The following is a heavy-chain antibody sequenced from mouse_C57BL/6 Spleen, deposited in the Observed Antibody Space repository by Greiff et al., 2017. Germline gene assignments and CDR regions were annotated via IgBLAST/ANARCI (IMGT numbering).Heavy chain of an antibody. J-gene: IGHJ4*01. CDR2: IDPENGDT. Sequence: DVQLQQSGAELVRPGASVKLSCTASGFNIKDDYMHWVKQRPEQGLEWIGWIDPENGDTEYASKFQGKATITADTSSNTAYLQLSSLTSEDTAVYYCTYDYDDAMDYWGQGTSVTVSS. V-gene: IGHV14-4*01. D-gene: IGHD2-4*01. CDR3: TYDYDDAMDY. CDR1: GFNIKDDY.